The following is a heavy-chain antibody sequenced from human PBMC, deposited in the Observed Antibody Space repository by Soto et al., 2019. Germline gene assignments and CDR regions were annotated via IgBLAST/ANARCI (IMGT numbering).Heavy chain of an antibody. CDR1: GYTFTSYA. CDR3: AIVGLVPAAELPYYYGMDV. J-gene: IGHJ6*02. CDR2: INAGNGNT. D-gene: IGHD2-2*01. Sequence: QVQLVQSGAEVKKPGASVKVSCKASGYTFTSYAMHWVRQAPGQRLEWMGWINAGNGNTKYSQKFQGRVTITRDTTASTAYMELSSLRSEDTAVYYWAIVGLVPAAELPYYYGMDVWGQGTTVTVSS. V-gene: IGHV1-3*01.